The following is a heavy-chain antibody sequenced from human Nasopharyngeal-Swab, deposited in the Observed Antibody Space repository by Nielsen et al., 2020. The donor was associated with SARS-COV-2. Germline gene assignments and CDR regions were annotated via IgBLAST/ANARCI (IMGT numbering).Heavy chain of an antibody. CDR1: GYTFTRYY. J-gene: IGHJ5*02. V-gene: IGHV1-46*01. CDR2: INPGGGGA. D-gene: IGHD2-15*01. CDR3: ARGGDPREVVAATDCFDP. Sequence: ASVKVSCKASGYTFTRYYIHWVRQAPGQGLEWMGIINPGGGGARYSQNFQGRVTMTRETSTSTVYMELSSLRSEDTAVYYCARGGDPREVVAATDCFDPWGQGTLVTVSS.